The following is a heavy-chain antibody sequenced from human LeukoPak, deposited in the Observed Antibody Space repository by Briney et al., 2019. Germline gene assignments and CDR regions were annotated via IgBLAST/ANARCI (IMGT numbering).Heavy chain of an antibody. D-gene: IGHD4-11*01. Sequence: GGFLRLSCGASGFTFSNNWMHWVRPATGKGLVWFSRVDGDGSSTTYADSVKGRFSISRDNAKNTLYLQLNSLRAEDTAVYYCAKGGVYSFDYWGQGALVTVSS. CDR3: AKGGVYSFDY. CDR2: VDGDGSST. CDR1: GFTFSNNW. V-gene: IGHV3-74*01. J-gene: IGHJ4*02.